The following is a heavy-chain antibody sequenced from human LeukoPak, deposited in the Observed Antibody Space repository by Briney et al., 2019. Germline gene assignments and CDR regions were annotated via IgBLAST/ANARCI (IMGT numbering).Heavy chain of an antibody. J-gene: IGHJ4*02. D-gene: IGHD3-9*01. CDR2: ISGSCGST. Sequence: PGGSLRLSCAASGFTFSSYAMSWVRQAPGKGLEWVSTISGSCGSTYYADSVKGRFTISRDNSKNTLYLQMNSLRAEDTAVYYCAKDKGHLRYFDWVWGYFDYWGQGTLVTVSS. CDR1: GFTFSSYA. V-gene: IGHV3-23*01. CDR3: AKDKGHLRYFDWVWGYFDY.